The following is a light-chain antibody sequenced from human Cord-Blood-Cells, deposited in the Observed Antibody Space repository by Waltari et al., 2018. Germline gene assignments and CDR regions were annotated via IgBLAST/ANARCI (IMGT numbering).Light chain of an antibody. V-gene: IGKV4-1*01. CDR1: QSVLYSSNTKNY. J-gene: IGKJ3*01. Sequence: DIVMTHSPDSLDVSLGERATFKCKSSQSVLYSSNTKNYLAWYQQKPGQPPKLLIYWASTRESGVPDRFSGSGSGTDFALTSSNRQAEDVAVCYCQQYYSTPFTFGPGTKVDIK. CDR3: QQYYSTPFT. CDR2: WAS.